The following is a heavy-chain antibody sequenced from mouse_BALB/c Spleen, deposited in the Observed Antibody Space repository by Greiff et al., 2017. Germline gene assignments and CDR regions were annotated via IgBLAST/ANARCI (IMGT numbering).Heavy chain of an antibody. CDR2: IYPGSGST. V-gene: IGHV1S22*01. J-gene: IGHJ4*01. CDR1: GYTFTSYW. D-gene: IGHD1-1*01. Sequence: LQQPGSELVRPGASVKLSCKASGYTFTSYWMHWVKQRPGQGLEWIGNIYPGSGSTNYDEKFKSKATLTVDTSSSTAYMQLSSLTSEDSAVYYCTRCSYGTPYYAMDYWGQGTSVTVSS. CDR3: TRCSYGTPYYAMDY.